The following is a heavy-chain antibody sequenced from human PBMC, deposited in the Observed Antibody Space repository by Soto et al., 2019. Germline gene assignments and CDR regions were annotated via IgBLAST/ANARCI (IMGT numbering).Heavy chain of an antibody. CDR1: GFIFDEYA. CDR3: AKDGLIAAPPDF. J-gene: IGHJ4*02. CDR2: ISWKSGSL. Sequence: PXGSLTLACVSSGFIFDEYAMHWVRQAPGKGLEWVSTISWKSGSLAYANSVKGRFTISRDAAKNSLYLQMNSLRPEDTAFYYCAKDGLIAAPPDFWGQGTLVTVSS. V-gene: IGHV3-9*01. D-gene: IGHD6-25*01.